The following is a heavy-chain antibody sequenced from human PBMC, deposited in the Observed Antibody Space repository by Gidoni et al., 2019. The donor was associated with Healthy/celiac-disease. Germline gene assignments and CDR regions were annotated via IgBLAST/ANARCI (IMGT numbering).Heavy chain of an antibody. CDR2: IYWNDDK. V-gene: IGHV2-5*01. CDR1: GFSLSTSGVG. D-gene: IGHD4-17*01. Sequence: QITLKESGPTLVKPTQTLTLTCTFSGFSLSTSGVGVGWIRQPPGKALEWLALIYWNDDKRYSPSLKSRLTITKDTSKNQVVLTMTNMDPVDTATYYCAHRRLTVTQPNWFDPWGQGTLVTVSS. J-gene: IGHJ5*02. CDR3: AHRRLTVTQPNWFDP.